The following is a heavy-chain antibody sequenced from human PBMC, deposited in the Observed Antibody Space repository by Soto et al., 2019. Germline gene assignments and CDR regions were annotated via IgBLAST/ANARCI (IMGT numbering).Heavy chain of an antibody. CDR1: GFTFSSHG. J-gene: IGHJ4*02. D-gene: IGHD2-15*01. CDR2: ISYDGRDK. V-gene: IGHV3-30*18. Sequence: QVQLVESGGGVVQSGRSLRLSCVASGFTFSSHGIHWVRQAPGKGLEWVAVISYDGRDKYYADSVKGRFAISRDNSRNTLYLQTNNLRPEDTAVYYCAKDDGYCSDGSCFLVGWGQGTLVTVSS. CDR3: AKDDGYCSDGSCFLVG.